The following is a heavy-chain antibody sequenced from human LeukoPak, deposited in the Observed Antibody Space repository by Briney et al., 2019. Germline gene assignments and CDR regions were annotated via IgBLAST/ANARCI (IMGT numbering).Heavy chain of an antibody. V-gene: IGHV3-7*04. CDR3: ARERLFIDY. J-gene: IGHJ4*02. CDR2: IKQDGSEK. D-gene: IGHD3-9*01. CDR1: GFTFSSFW. Sequence: GGSLRLSCAASGFTFSSFWLNWVRQAPGKGLEWVANIKQDGSEKYYVDSVKGRFTIPRDNAKNSLYLQMNSLRAEDTAVYYCARERLFIDYWGQGTLVTVSS.